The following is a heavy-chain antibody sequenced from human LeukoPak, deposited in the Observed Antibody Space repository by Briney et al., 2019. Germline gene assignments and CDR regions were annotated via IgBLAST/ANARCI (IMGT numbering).Heavy chain of an antibody. Sequence: SETLSLTCAVYGGSFSGYYWSWIRQPPGKGLEWIGEINHSGSTNYNPSLKSRVTISVDTSKNQFSLKLSSVTAADTAVYYCARHAAGRDGYNCHFDYWGQGTLVTVSS. D-gene: IGHD5-12*01. CDR1: GGSFSGYY. J-gene: IGHJ4*02. V-gene: IGHV4-34*01. CDR3: ARHAAGRDGYNCHFDY. CDR2: INHSGST.